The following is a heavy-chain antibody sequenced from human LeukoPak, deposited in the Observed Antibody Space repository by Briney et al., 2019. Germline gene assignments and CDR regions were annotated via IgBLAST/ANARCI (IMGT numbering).Heavy chain of an antibody. D-gene: IGHD6-13*01. Sequence: SETLSLTCAVYGGSFSGYYWSWIRQPPGKGLEWIGEINHSGSTNYNPSLKSRVTISVDTSKNQFSLKLSSVTAADTAVYYCARESIAAAGTPEIDYWGQGTLVTVSS. J-gene: IGHJ4*02. V-gene: IGHV4-34*01. CDR3: ARESIAAAGTPEIDY. CDR2: INHSGST. CDR1: GGSFSGYY.